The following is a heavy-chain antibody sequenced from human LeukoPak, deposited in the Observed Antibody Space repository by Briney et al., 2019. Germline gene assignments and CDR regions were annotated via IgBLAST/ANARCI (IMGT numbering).Heavy chain of an antibody. Sequence: SETLSLTCTVSGGSISSGSYYWSWVRQPAGKGLEWIGRIYTSGSTNYNPSLKSRVAISVDTSKNQFSLKLSSVTAADTAVYYCARVYGSGSHFDYWGQGTLVTVSS. D-gene: IGHD3-10*01. CDR3: ARVYGSGSHFDY. CDR1: GGSISSGSYY. V-gene: IGHV4-61*02. J-gene: IGHJ4*02. CDR2: IYTSGST.